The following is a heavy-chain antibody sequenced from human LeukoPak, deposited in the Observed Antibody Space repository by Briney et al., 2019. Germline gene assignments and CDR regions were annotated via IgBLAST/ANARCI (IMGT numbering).Heavy chain of an antibody. J-gene: IGHJ4*02. V-gene: IGHV1-24*01. CDR1: GHALSDLS. Sequence: ASVKVSCKISGHALSDLSIHWVRQAPGRGPEWMGGFDPEVGDKMHAQKFQGRVTMTEDTSTDTACMELNSLRSEDTAVYYCATDSDPWGPAAGTIDYWGQGTLVTVSS. CDR3: ATDSDPWGPAAGTIDY. CDR2: FDPEVGDK. D-gene: IGHD6-13*01.